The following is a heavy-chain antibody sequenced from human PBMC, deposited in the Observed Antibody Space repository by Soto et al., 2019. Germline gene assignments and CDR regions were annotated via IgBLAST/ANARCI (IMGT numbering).Heavy chain of an antibody. V-gene: IGHV4-4*07. CDR1: GASISGFY. CDR2: IYATGTT. J-gene: IGHJ5*02. CDR3: VRDGTKTLREWFDP. D-gene: IGHD1-1*01. Sequence: QVQLQESGPGLVKPSEPLSLTCTVSGASISGFYWSWIRKSAGKGLEWIGRIYATGTTDYNPALNSRVMMSVETSKKQFSLKLRSVTAADTAVYYCVRDGTKTLREWFDPWGQGSSVTVSS.